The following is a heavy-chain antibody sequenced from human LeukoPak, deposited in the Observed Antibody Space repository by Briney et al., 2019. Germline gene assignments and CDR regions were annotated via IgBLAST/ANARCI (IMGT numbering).Heavy chain of an antibody. V-gene: IGHV4-39*01. CDR2: IYYSGST. CDR1: GGSISSSSYY. J-gene: IGHJ5*02. CDR3: ARAESRYSYGSIRFDP. Sequence: SETLSLTCTVSGGSISSSSYYWGWIRQPPGKGLEWIGSIYYSGSTYYNPSLKSRVTISVDTSKNQFSLKLSSVTAADTAVYYWARAESRYSYGSIRFDPWGQGTLVTVSS. D-gene: IGHD5-18*01.